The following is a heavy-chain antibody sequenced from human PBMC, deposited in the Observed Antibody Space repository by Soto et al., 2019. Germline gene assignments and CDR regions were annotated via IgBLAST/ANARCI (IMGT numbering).Heavy chain of an antibody. D-gene: IGHD4-17*01. J-gene: IGHJ3*02. CDR1: GFTFDDYA. Sequence: EVQLVESGGGLIQPGRSLRLSCAASGFTFDDYAMHWVRQAPGRGLEGVSRISWNSGSIGYADSVKGRFTISRDNAKNSLSLQMNSLRVEDTALYSCAKSNRVMYGDYGGSAFDIWGQGTMVTVSS. CDR3: AKSNRVMYGDYGGSAFDI. CDR2: ISWNSGSI. V-gene: IGHV3-9*01.